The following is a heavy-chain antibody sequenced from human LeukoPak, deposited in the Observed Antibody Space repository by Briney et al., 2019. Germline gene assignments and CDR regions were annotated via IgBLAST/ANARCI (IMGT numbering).Heavy chain of an antibody. CDR1: GFSFSSYG. Sequence: GGSLRLSCAASGFSFSSYGMSWVRQAPGRGLEYVSSIDNSGAGTSYADSVKGRFTISRDNSKNTLYLQMNNLRGEDTAVYYCVRDLGVGSYGDYWGQGTLVTVSS. V-gene: IGHV3-23*01. D-gene: IGHD3-16*01. CDR3: VRDLGVGSYGDY. CDR2: IDNSGAGT. J-gene: IGHJ4*02.